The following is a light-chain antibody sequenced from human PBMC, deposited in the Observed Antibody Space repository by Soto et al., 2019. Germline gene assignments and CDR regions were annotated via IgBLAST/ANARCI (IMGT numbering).Light chain of an antibody. V-gene: IGKV3-11*01. J-gene: IGKJ3*01. Sequence: EIVLTQSPATLSLSPGERATLSCRASQSVSSYLAWYQQTPGQAPRLLIYDASNRATGIPVRFSGSGSGTDFTLTISSLEPEDFEFYYCQQSSNWLFGPGTKVDIK. CDR1: QSVSSY. CDR2: DAS. CDR3: QQSSNWL.